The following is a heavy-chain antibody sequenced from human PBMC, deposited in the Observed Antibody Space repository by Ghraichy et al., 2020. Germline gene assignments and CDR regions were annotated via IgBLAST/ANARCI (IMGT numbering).Heavy chain of an antibody. D-gene: IGHD1-7*01. J-gene: IGHJ4*02. CDR3: ARDFKTGTTWTPTDY. Sequence: GGSLRLSCAASGFTFSSYAMHWVRQAPGKGLEWVAVISYDGSNKYYADSVKGRFTISRDNSKNTLYLQMNSLRAEDTAVYYCARDFKTGTTWTPTDYWGQGTLVTVSS. CDR2: ISYDGSNK. CDR1: GFTFSSYA. V-gene: IGHV3-30-3*01.